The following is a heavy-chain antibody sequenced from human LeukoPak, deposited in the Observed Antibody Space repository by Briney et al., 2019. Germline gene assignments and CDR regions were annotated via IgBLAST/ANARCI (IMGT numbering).Heavy chain of an antibody. Sequence: GSSVKVSWKASGGTFSSYAISWVRQAPGQGLEWMGGIIPIFGTANYAQKFQGRVTITTDESTSTAYMELSSLRSEDTAVYYCAACGGDCYPYYYYYMDVWGKGTTVTVSS. V-gene: IGHV1-69*05. CDR2: IIPIFGTA. CDR1: GGTFSSYA. J-gene: IGHJ6*03. D-gene: IGHD2-21*02. CDR3: AACGGDCYPYYYYYMDV.